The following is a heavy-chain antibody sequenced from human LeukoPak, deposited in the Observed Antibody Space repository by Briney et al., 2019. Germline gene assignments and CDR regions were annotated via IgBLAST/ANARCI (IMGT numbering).Heavy chain of an antibody. CDR1: GGSISSSSYY. J-gene: IGHJ4*02. Sequence: PSETLSLTCTVSGGSISSSSYYWGWIRQPPGRGLEWIGSIYYSGSTYYNPSLKSRVTISVDTSKNQFSLKLRSVTAAETAVYYCARDYGDYYFDYWGQGTLVTVSS. CDR3: ARDYGDYYFDY. V-gene: IGHV4-39*02. CDR2: IYYSGST. D-gene: IGHD4-17*01.